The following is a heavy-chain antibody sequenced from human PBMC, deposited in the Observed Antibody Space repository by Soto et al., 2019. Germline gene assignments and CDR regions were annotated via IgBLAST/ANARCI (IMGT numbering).Heavy chain of an antibody. J-gene: IGHJ4*02. V-gene: IGHV3-30*03. D-gene: IGHD3-10*01. CDR1: GFPFTNYG. CDR2: ISYGGSNK. Sequence: QVQLVGSGGGVVQPGRSLRLSCAASGFPFTNYGMHWVREGPGKGLEWVAVISYGGSNKYYADSVKGRLTISRDNSKNTLYLQMNSLRPEDTALYYCVGGQYYFDYRGQGTLVTVSS. CDR3: VGGQYYFDY.